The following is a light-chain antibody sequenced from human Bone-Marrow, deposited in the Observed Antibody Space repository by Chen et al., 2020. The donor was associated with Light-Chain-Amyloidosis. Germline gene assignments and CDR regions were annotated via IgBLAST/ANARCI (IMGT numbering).Light chain of an antibody. CDR3: SSYTITNTLV. Sequence: SALTQPASVSGSPAQSITISCTGTSSDVGGDNHVSWYQQHPDKAPKLMIYEVTNPPSWVPDRFSGSKSDNTASLTISGLQTEDEADYFCSSYTITNTLVFGSGTRVTVL. V-gene: IGLV2-14*01. CDR1: SSDVGGDNH. CDR2: EVT. J-gene: IGLJ1*01.